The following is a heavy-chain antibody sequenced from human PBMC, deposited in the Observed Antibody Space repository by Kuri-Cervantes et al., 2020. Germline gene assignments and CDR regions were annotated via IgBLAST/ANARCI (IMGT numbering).Heavy chain of an antibody. Sequence: GGSLRLSCAVSGFTFSSYAMSWVRQAPGKGLEWVSSISSSSSYIYYADSVKGRFTISRDNAKNSLYLQMNSLRAEDTAVYYCAREGVVVAATNAFDIWGQGTMVTVSS. CDR3: AREGVVVAATNAFDI. CDR2: ISSSSSYI. V-gene: IGHV3-21*03. D-gene: IGHD2-15*01. J-gene: IGHJ3*02. CDR1: GFTFSSYA.